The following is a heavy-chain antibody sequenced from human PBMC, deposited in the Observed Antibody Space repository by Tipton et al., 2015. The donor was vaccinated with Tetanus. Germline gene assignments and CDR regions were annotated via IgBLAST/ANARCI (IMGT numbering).Heavy chain of an antibody. Sequence: GSLRLSCAASGFTFSSFAMHWVRQAPGEGLEYVSAISSNGGSTYYANSVKGRFTISRDNSKNTLYLQMGSLRAEDMAVYYCARGYYYSSGYYEKIDYWGQGTLVTVSS. CDR3: ARGYYYSSGYYEKIDY. V-gene: IGHV3-64*01. J-gene: IGHJ4*02. CDR1: GFTFSSFA. CDR2: ISSNGGST. D-gene: IGHD3-22*01.